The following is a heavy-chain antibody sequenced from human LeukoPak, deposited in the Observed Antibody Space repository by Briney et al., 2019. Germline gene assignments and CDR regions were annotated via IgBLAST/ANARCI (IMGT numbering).Heavy chain of an antibody. V-gene: IGHV3-23*01. CDR1: NFAFSTYA. CDR2: ITAGGGT. D-gene: IGHD6-19*01. J-gene: IGHJ4*02. Sequence: GGSLRLSCAASNFAFSTYAMTWVRQAPGKGLEWVSSITAGGGTSYADSVKGRFTTSRDNSKNTLYLQMNSLRAEDTAVYYCAKDPAVAGSPFDYWGQGTLVTVSS. CDR3: AKDPAVAGSPFDY.